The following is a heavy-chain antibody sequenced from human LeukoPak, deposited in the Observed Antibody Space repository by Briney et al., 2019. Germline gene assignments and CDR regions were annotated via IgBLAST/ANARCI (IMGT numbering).Heavy chain of an antibody. CDR3: ARVHYIWGTPVRGYAFDI. CDR2: INPNSGGT. V-gene: IGHV1-2*02. J-gene: IGHJ3*02. CDR1: GYTFTGYF. D-gene: IGHD3-16*01. Sequence: ASVKVSCKASGYTFTGYFMHWVRQAPGQGLEWMGWINPNSGGTNYAQKFQGRVTMTRDTSISTAYMELSRLRSDDTAGYYCARVHYIWGTPVRGYAFDIWGQGTMVTVSS.